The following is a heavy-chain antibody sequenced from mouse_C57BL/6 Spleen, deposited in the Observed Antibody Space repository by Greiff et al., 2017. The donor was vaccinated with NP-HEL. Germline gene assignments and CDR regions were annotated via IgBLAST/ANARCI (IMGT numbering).Heavy chain of an antibody. Sequence: VHVKQSGPELVKPGTSVKIPCKASGYTFTDYNMDWVKQSHGKSLEWIGDINLDNGGTIYNQKFKDKATLTVDKSSSTAYMELRSLTFEDTAVYYCARGGSNKGGVDYWGQGTTLTVSS. V-gene: IGHV1-18*01. CDR2: INLDNGGT. CDR3: ARGGSNKGGVDY. D-gene: IGHD1-1*01. J-gene: IGHJ2*01. CDR1: GYTFTDYN.